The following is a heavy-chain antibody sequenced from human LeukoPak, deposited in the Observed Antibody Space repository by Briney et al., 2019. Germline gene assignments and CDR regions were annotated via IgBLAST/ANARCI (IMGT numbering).Heavy chain of an antibody. Sequence: PSETLSLTRTVSGDSISSYYWSWIRQPPEKGLEWIGYIHYSGSTSYNPSLKSRVTMSVDTSNNQFSLKVSSVTAADTAVYYCARGGNSWYADYWGQGTLVTVSS. CDR3: ARGGNSWYADY. J-gene: IGHJ4*02. V-gene: IGHV4-59*01. D-gene: IGHD6-13*01. CDR1: GDSISSYY. CDR2: IHYSGST.